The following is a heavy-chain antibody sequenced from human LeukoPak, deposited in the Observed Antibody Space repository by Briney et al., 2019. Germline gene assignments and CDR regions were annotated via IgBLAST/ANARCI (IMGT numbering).Heavy chain of an antibody. CDR1: GYSISSGYY. J-gene: IGHJ4*02. CDR3: ARGRAPEN. Sequence: SETLSLTCTVSGYSISSGYYWGWIRPPPGKGLEWVGSIHHSGTTYYNPSLKSRVTISVDMSKNQFSLKLSSVTAADTAIYYCARGRAPENWGQGTLVTVSS. V-gene: IGHV4-38-2*02. CDR2: IHHSGTT.